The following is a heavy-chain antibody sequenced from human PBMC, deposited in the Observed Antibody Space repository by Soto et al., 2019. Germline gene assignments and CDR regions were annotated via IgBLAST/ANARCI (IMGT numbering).Heavy chain of an antibody. J-gene: IGHJ6*02. CDR1: GFTFGSYA. CDR2: ISGSGGST. V-gene: IGHV3-23*01. CDR3: AKASYGDYVNYYGMDV. D-gene: IGHD4-17*01. Sequence: GGALRLFCAASGFTFGSYALSWVRQAPGKGLEWVSSISGSGGSTYYADSVKGRFTISRDNAKNTLYLQMNSLRAEDTAVYYCAKASYGDYVNYYGMDVWGQGTTVTVSS.